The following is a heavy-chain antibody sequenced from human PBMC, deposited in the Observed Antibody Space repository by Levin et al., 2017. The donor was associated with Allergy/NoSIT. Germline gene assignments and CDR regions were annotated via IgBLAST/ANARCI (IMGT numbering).Heavy chain of an antibody. J-gene: IGHJ4*02. CDR2: INPSGSWT. V-gene: IGHV1-46*01. Sequence: GASVKVSCKASGYTFTSAYVHWVRQAPGQGLEWMGTINPSGSWTTYAQKFQGRVTMTGDTSTSTVYLELSTLTSDDTALYYCARVGMTTKTLLYWGQGTLVTVSS. CDR3: ARVGMTTKTLLY. CDR1: GYTFTSAY. D-gene: IGHD7-27*01.